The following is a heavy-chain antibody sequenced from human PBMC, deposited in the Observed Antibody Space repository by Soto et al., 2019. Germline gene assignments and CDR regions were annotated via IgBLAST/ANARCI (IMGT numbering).Heavy chain of an antibody. Sequence: GGSLRLSCAASGFTFSSYAMSWVRQAPGKGLEWVSAISGSGGSTYYADSVKGRFTISRDNSKNTLYLQTNSLRAEDTAVYYCAKCGYSYGYFDYYGMDVWGQGTTVTVSS. V-gene: IGHV3-23*01. D-gene: IGHD5-18*01. CDR1: GFTFSSYA. CDR3: AKCGYSYGYFDYYGMDV. CDR2: ISGSGGST. J-gene: IGHJ6*02.